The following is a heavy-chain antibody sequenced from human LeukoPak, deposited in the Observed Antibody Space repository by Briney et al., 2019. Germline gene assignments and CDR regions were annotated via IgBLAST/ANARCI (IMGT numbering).Heavy chain of an antibody. CDR3: ARDDCSSISCYHNWFDP. V-gene: IGHV3-7*01. J-gene: IGHJ5*02. Sequence: GGSLRLSCAASGFTSSQYWMSWVRQAPGKGLEWVANIKQDGSEKYYVDSVKGRFTISRDNAKNSLYLQMNSLRAEDTAVYYCARDDCSSISCYHNWFDPWGQGTLVTVSS. CDR2: IKQDGSEK. CDR1: GFTSSQYW. D-gene: IGHD2-2*01.